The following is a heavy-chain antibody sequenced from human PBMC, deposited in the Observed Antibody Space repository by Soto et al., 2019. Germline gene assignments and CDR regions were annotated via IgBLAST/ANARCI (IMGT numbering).Heavy chain of an antibody. CDR3: AKDLEVLSARFES. J-gene: IGHJ4*02. CDR2: ISASGGRT. Sequence: GGSLRLSCRASGFTFGNYAMAWVRQAPGKGLEWVSGISASGGRTYYADSAKGRFTISRDNSNNTLYLQMSSLRAEDTAVYYCAKDLEVLSARFESWGQGALVTVYS. D-gene: IGHD2-15*01. CDR1: GFTFGNYA. V-gene: IGHV3-23*01.